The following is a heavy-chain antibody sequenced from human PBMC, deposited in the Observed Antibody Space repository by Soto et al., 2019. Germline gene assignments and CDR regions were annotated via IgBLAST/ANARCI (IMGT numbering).Heavy chain of an antibody. CDR3: ARESDDILTGLAY. D-gene: IGHD3-9*01. CDR1: GYTFTSYD. V-gene: IGHV1-8*01. J-gene: IGHJ4*02. Sequence: ASVKVSCKASGYTFTSYDINWVRQATGQGLEWMGWMNPNSGNTGYAQKLQGRVTMTTDTSTSTAYMELRSLRSDDTAVYYCARESDDILTGLAYWGQGTLVTVSS. CDR2: MNPNSGNT.